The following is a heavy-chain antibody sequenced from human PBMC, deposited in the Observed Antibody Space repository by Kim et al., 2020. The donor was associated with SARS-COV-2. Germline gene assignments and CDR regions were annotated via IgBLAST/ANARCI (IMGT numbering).Heavy chain of an antibody. D-gene: IGHD6-19*01. J-gene: IGHJ4*02. CDR2: IYYSGST. V-gene: IGHV4-39*07. Sequence: SETLSLTCTVSGGSISSSSYYWGWIRQPPGKGLEWIGSIYYSGSTYYNPSLKSRVTISVDTSKNQFSLKLSSVTAADTAVYYCARDFPPIAVAAGIDYWGQGTLVTVSS. CDR1: GGSISSSSYY. CDR3: ARDFPPIAVAAGIDY.